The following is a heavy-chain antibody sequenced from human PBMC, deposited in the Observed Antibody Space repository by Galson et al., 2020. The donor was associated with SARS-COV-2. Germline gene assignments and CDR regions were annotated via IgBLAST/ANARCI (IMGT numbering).Heavy chain of an antibody. CDR1: GGSVSSGAFS. CDR2: IYDSANT. J-gene: IGHJ4*02. Sequence: PSETLSLTCAVSGGSVSSGAFSWSWFRQPPGKGLEWIGYIYDSANTYYNPSLKGRVSISVDRSKNQFSLNLSSVTAADTAVYYCARGQQTELLTPFDFWGQGTLVTVSS. D-gene: IGHD1-26*01. V-gene: IGHV4-30-2*01. CDR3: ARGQQTELLTPFDF.